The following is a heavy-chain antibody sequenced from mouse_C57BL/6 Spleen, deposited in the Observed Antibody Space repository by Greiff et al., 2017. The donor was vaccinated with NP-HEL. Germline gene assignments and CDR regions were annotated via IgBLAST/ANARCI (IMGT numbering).Heavy chain of an antibody. J-gene: IGHJ2*01. Sequence: QVQLQQSGPELVKPGASVKISCKASGYAFSSSWMNWVKQRPGKGLEWIGRIYPGDGDTNYNGKFKGKATLTADKSSSTAYMQLSSLTSEDSAVYLCASGLFDYWGQGTTLTVSS. CDR3: ASGLFDY. CDR2: IYPGDGDT. CDR1: GYAFSSSW. V-gene: IGHV1-82*01.